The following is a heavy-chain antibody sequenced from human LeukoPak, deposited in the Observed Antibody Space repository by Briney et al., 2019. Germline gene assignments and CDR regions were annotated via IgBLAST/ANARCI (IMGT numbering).Heavy chain of an antibody. Sequence: SETLCLTCTVSGGSISNYYWSWIRQPPGKGLEWIGYIYHSGSTNYNPSLKSRVIISVDTSKNQVSLKLSSVTAADTANYYCARGGPYGDYGPYYFDYWGQGTLVTVSS. CDR2: IYHSGST. J-gene: IGHJ4*02. CDR3: ARGGPYGDYGPYYFDY. CDR1: GGSISNYY. V-gene: IGHV4-59*01. D-gene: IGHD4-17*01.